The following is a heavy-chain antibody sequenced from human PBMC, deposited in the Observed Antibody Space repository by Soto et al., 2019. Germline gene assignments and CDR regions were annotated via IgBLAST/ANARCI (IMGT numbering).Heavy chain of an antibody. CDR3: ASDYDSSGYYGSAAFDI. D-gene: IGHD3-22*01. J-gene: IGHJ3*02. CDR2: IWYDGSNK. V-gene: IGHV3-33*01. Sequence: ESGGGVVQPGRSLRLSCAASGFTLSSYGMQWVRQAPGKGLEWVAVIWYDGSNKYYADSVKGRFTISRDNSKNTLYLQMNSLRAEDTAVYYCASDYDSSGYYGSAAFDIWGQGTMVTVSS. CDR1: GFTLSSYG.